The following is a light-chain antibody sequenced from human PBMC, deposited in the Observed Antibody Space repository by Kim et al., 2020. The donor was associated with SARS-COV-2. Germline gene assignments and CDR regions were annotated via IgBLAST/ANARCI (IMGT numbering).Light chain of an antibody. J-gene: IGKJ5*01. CDR1: QSVSSN. V-gene: IGKV3-15*01. CDR3: QQYNIWPIT. CDR2: GAS. Sequence: EIVMTQSPATLSVSPGERATLSCRASQSVSSNLAWYQQKPGQAPRLLIYGASTRATGIPARFSGSGSGTEFTLTISSLQSEDFAVYYCQQYNIWPITFGRETRLEIK.